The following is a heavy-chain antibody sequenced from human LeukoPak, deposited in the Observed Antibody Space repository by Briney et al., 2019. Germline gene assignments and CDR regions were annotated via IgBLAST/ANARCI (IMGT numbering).Heavy chain of an antibody. CDR3: ARASSIAAAGHDAFDI. D-gene: IGHD6-13*01. Sequence: SETLSLTCTVSGGSISSSSYYWGWIRQPPGKGLEWIGYVHFSGSTNYNPSLKSRVTISVDTSKNLFSLRLSSVTAADTAVYYCARASSIAAAGHDAFDIWGLGTKVTVSS. CDR1: GGSISSSSYY. CDR2: VHFSGST. V-gene: IGHV4-61*05. J-gene: IGHJ3*02.